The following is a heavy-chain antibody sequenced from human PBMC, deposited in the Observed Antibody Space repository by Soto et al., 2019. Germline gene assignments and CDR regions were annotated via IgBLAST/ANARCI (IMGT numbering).Heavy chain of an antibody. Sequence: GGSLRLSCAASGFTFSSYWMSWVRQAPGKGLEWVANIKQDGSEKYYVDSVKGRFTISRDNAKNSLYLQMNSLRAEDTAVYYCAREGIVLMVWVGHDAFDIWGQGTMVTVSS. D-gene: IGHD2-8*01. J-gene: IGHJ3*02. V-gene: IGHV3-7*01. CDR1: GFTFSSYW. CDR3: AREGIVLMVWVGHDAFDI. CDR2: IKQDGSEK.